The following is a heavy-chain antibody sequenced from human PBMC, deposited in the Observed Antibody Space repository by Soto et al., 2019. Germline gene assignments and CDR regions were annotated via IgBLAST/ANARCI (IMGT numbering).Heavy chain of an antibody. V-gene: IGHV3-23*01. CDR1: GFTFSSYA. J-gene: IGHJ3*02. D-gene: IGHD2-15*01. Sequence: GGSLRLSCAASGFTFSSYAMSWVRQAPGKGLEWVSAISGSGGSTYYADYVKGRFTISRDNSKNTLYLQMNSLRAEDTAVYYCAKDTVVVVAATLDAFDIWGQGTMVTVSS. CDR3: AKDTVVVVAATLDAFDI. CDR2: ISGSGGST.